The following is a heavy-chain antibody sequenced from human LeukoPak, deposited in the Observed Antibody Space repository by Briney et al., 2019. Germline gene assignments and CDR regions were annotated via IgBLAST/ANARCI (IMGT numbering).Heavy chain of an antibody. CDR3: ARDEPAPNYDILTGYYRNYYYGMDV. CDR2: IIPIFGTA. CDR1: GGTFSSYA. V-gene: IGHV1-69*13. D-gene: IGHD3-9*01. J-gene: IGHJ6*04. Sequence: ASVKVSCKGSGGTFSSYAISWVRQAPGQGLEWMGGIIPIFGTANYAQKFQGRVTITADESTSTAYMELSSLRSEDTAVYYCARDEPAPNYDILTGYYRNYYYGMDVWGKGTTVTVSS.